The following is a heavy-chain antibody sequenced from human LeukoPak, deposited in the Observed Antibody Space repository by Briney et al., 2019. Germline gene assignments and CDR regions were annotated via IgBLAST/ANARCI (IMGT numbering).Heavy chain of an antibody. J-gene: IGHJ4*02. D-gene: IGHD2-15*01. CDR2: IYPGDSNT. CDR1: GYSFTNSW. Sequence: GESLKISCQGSGYSFTNSWIGWVRQMPGKGLEWMGIIYPGDSNTKYSPSFQGQVTMSADKSINTAYLQWSSLKASDTAIYYCASGFCGGGSCYPAFDYWGQGTLVTVSS. CDR3: ASGFCGGGSCYPAFDY. V-gene: IGHV5-51*01.